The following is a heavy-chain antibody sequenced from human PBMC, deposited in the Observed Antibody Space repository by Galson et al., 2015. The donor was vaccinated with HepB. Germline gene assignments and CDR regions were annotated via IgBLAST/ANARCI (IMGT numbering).Heavy chain of an antibody. CDR1: VGSTSSYY. CDR3: ARTPGDFFEY. CDR2: IYYSGST. Sequence: ETLCLTCTVSVGSTSSYYWSWIRQPPGKGLEWIGYIYYSGSTNYNPSLKSRVTISVDTSKNQFSLKLSSVTAADTAVYYCARTPGDFFEYWGQGTLVTVSS. J-gene: IGHJ4*02. V-gene: IGHV4-59*01. D-gene: IGHD2-15*01.